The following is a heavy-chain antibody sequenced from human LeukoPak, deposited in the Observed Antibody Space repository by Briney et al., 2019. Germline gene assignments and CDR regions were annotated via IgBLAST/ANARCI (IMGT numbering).Heavy chain of an antibody. CDR3: ARGADHGGSKCADP. D-gene: IGHD2-15*01. CDR1: GYTFTNYD. CDR2: MNPNSGNT. Sequence: ASVKVCCKASGYTFTNYDINRVRQATGQGLEWMGWMNPNSGNTGYAQKFQGRVTMTRNTSISTAYMELSSLRSEDTAVYYCARGADHGGSKCADPWGQGTLVTVST. V-gene: IGHV1-8*01. J-gene: IGHJ5*02.